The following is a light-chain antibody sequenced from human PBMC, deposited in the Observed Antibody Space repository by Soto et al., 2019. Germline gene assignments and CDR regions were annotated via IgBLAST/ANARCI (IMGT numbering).Light chain of an antibody. V-gene: IGLV1-44*01. CDR3: AIWDLTLSAWV. Sequence: QSVLTQPPSGSGTPGQRVTISCSGTTSNIGSNTVSWYHHLPGTAPKLLIYSNDQRPSGVPDRFSGSKSGTSASLAISGLQSEDEADYYCAIWDLTLSAWVFGGGTKLTVL. CDR1: TSNIGSNT. J-gene: IGLJ3*02. CDR2: SND.